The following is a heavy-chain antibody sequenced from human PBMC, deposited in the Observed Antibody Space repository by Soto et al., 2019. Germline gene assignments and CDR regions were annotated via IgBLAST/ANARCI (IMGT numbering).Heavy chain of an antibody. J-gene: IGHJ1*01. V-gene: IGHV3-64*01. D-gene: IGHD1-26*01. CDR1: GFTFSSYA. CDR3: ARELGRWAYFQH. Sequence: GGSLRLSCAASGFTFSSYAMYWVRQAPGKGLEYVSAITSNGGSTYYANSVKGRFTISRDNSKNTLYLQMGSLRAEDTAVYYCARELGRWAYFQHWGQGTLVTVSS. CDR2: ITSNGGST.